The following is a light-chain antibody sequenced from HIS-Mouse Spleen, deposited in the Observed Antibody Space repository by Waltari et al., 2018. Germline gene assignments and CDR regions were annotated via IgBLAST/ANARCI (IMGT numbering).Light chain of an antibody. V-gene: IGLV3-10*01. Sequence: SYELTQPPSVSVSPGQTARITCSGDALPKKYAYWYQQKSGTAPVLVSYEDSKRPSGIPERFSGSRSGTMATLTISGAQVEDEADYYCYSTDSSGNHRVFGGGTKLTVL. J-gene: IGLJ2*01. CDR3: YSTDSSGNHRV. CDR2: EDS. CDR1: ALPKKY.